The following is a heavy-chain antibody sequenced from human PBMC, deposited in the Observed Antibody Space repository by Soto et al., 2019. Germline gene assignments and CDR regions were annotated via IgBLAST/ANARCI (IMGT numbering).Heavy chain of an antibody. D-gene: IGHD2-8*01. CDR2: IKSIADGGTT. J-gene: IGHJ3*02. CDR1: GFTFSNAW. V-gene: IGHV3-15*01. CDR3: HTPHGRNAFDI. Sequence: PGGSLRLSCATSGFTFSNAWMAWVRRAPGKGLEWVGRIKSIADGGTTNYAAPVKGRFSISRHDSENTLYLQMNSLRVEDTGIYYCHTPHGRNAFDIWGPGTVVTVSS.